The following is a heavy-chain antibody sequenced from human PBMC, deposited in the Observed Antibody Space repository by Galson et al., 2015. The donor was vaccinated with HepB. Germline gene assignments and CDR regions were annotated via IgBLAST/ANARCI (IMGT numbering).Heavy chain of an antibody. J-gene: IGHJ4*02. CDR2: IRGSGGST. CDR3: AKDRLSYGSNTFDY. Sequence: SLRLSCAASGLTFSSYAMSWVRQAPGKGLEWVSSIRGSGGSTYYADSVKGRFTISRDNSKNTLYLQMNSLKAEDTAVYYCAKDRLSYGSNTFDYWVQVTLVTVSS. V-gene: IGHV3-23*01. CDR1: GLTFSSYA. D-gene: IGHD5-18*01.